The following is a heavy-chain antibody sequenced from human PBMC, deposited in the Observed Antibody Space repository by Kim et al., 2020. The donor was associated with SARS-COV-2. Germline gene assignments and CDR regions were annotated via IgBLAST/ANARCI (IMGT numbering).Heavy chain of an antibody. J-gene: IGHJ4*02. CDR1: GFTFSSYG. CDR3: AKTGQSLAYSFDY. CDR2: IPCDGSNI. Sequence: GGSLRLSCAASGFTFSSYGMHWVRQAPGKGLEWVAAIPCDGSNIYYADSVKGRFTISRDNSKNTLYLQMNSLRAEDTAMYYCAKTGQSLAYSFDYWGQGT. V-gene: IGHV3-30*18. D-gene: IGHD6-19*01.